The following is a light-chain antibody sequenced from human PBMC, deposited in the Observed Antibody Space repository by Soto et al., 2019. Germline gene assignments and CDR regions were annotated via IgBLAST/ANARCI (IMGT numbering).Light chain of an antibody. CDR3: AVWDGSLNGVV. V-gene: IGLV1-44*01. J-gene: IGLJ2*01. Sequence: QSVLTQPPSASGTPGQRVTISCSGSSSNIGSNIVNWYQQLPGTAPKLLIYSNNQRPSGVPDRISGSKSGTSASLAISGLQSEDEADYYCAVWDGSLNGVVFGGGTKVTVL. CDR1: SSNIGSNI. CDR2: SNN.